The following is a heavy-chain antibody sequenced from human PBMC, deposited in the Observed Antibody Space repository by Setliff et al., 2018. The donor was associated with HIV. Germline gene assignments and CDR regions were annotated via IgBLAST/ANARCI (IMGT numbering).Heavy chain of an antibody. D-gene: IGHD2-15*01. CDR2: IGSYNDNT. CDR1: GYSFTNYG. V-gene: IGHV1-18*01. CDR3: ARDDVGYCSGGSCYHLFDTFDI. J-gene: IGHJ3*02. Sequence: ASVKVSCKASGYSFTNYGISWVRQAPGQGLEWMGWIGSYNDNTNYALNLQGRVTMTTDTSTSTAYMELRSLRSDDTAVYYCARDDVGYCSGGSCYHLFDTFDIWGQGTGVTVSS.